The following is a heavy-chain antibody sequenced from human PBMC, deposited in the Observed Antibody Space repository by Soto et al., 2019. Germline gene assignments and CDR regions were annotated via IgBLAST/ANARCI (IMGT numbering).Heavy chain of an antibody. D-gene: IGHD3-22*01. J-gene: IGHJ4*02. CDR3: ARGRYYYDGGGHYFDC. V-gene: IGHV3-74*01. CDR2: INSDGSIT. CDR1: GFTFSNYW. Sequence: EVQVVESGGGLVQPGGSLKLSCAVSGFTFSNYWMHWVRQVPGKGLVWVSRINSDGSITNSADSVRGRFTISRDNAKSSMYLQMNSLRADDTAVYYCARGRYYYDGGGHYFDCWGRGTLVTVSS.